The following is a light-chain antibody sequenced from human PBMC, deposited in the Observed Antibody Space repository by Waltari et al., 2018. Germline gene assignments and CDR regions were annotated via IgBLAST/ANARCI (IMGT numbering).Light chain of an antibody. Sequence: QSVLTQPPSVSGTPGQRVTISCSGSSSNIGSRTMTWYRQLPGTAPKLRIFSNHRRPAGGPDRLSASKSGTSASLIISGLQSEDEGTYYCSTWDDSLNNLVFGGGTKLTVL. V-gene: IGLV1-44*01. J-gene: IGLJ2*01. CDR2: SNH. CDR3: STWDDSLNNLV. CDR1: SSNIGSRT.